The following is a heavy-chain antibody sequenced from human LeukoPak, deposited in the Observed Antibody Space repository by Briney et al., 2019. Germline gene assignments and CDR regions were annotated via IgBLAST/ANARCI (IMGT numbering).Heavy chain of an antibody. V-gene: IGHV4-38-2*02. CDR2: IYHSGST. J-gene: IGHJ5*02. D-gene: IGHD3-22*01. CDR1: GYSISSGYY. Sequence: SETLSLTCTVSGYSISSGYYWGWIRQPPGKGLEWIGSIYHSGSTYYNPSLKSRVTISVDTSKNQFSLKLSSVTAADTAVYYCASRPTYYYDNGWFDPWGQGTLVTVSS. CDR3: ASRPTYYYDNGWFDP.